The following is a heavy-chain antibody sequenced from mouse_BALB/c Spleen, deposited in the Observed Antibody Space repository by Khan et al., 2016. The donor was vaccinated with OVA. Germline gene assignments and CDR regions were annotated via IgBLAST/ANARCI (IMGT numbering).Heavy chain of an antibody. J-gene: IGHJ4*01. CDR3: AREGLRGVAMDY. CDR2: NYPGDDTT. D-gene: IGHD2-4*01. Sequence: QVQRKQAGPELVKPGILVKISCRASGNTFTAYDINWVKQRPGQDHQRVGWNYPGDDTTKYNEKFKGKATLPPDKSSNTAYMQLSSLTSEESAVYFCAREGLRGVAMDYWGQGTSVSVSS. CDR1: GNTFTAYD. V-gene: IGHV1S56*01.